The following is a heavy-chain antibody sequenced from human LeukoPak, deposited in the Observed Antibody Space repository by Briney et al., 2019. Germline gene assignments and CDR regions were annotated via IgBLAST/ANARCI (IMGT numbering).Heavy chain of an antibody. CDR2: IYYRGNT. Sequence: SETLSLTCTVSGDSVSIYYWSWIRQPPGKGLEWIGYIYYRGNTNYNPSLKSRVTMAVDTSKNQFSLKVSSVTAADTAVYYCARAGNNWSFDYWGQGTLVTVS. V-gene: IGHV4-59*02. D-gene: IGHD1-1*01. CDR3: ARAGNNWSFDY. CDR1: GDSVSIYY. J-gene: IGHJ4*02.